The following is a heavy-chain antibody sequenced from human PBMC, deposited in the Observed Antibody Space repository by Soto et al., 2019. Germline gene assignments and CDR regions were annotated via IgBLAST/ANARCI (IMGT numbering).Heavy chain of an antibody. CDR1: GFTFDDHT. V-gene: IGHV3-43*01. CDR3: AKEKDRIFDY. J-gene: IGHJ4*02. Sequence: GGSLRLSCAGSGFTFDDHTMHWVRQAPGKGLEWVSLITWDAGSAFYADSVRGRFTISRDNSKNSLYLQMNSLRTEDSALYYCAKEKDRIFDYWGRGTPVTVSS. CDR2: ITWDAGSA.